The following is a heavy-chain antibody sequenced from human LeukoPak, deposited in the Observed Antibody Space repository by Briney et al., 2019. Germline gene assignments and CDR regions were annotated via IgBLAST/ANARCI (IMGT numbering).Heavy chain of an antibody. CDR2: ISYDGSNK. D-gene: IGHD4/OR15-4a*01. J-gene: IGHJ4*02. V-gene: IGHV3-30*18. CDR1: GFTVSINY. CDR3: AKDVLVGANID. Sequence: HPGGSLRLSCAASGFTVSINYMSWVRQAPGKGLEGVAVISYDGSNKYYADSVKGRFTISRDNSKNTLYLQMNSLRAEDTAVYYCAKDVLVGANIDWGQGTLVTVSS.